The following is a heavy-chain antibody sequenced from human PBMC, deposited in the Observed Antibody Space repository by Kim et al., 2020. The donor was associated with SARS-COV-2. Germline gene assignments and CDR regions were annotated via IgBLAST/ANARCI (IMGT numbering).Heavy chain of an antibody. CDR1: GYTFTSYD. J-gene: IGHJ6*01. V-gene: IGHV1-8*01. Sequence: ASVKVSCKASGYTFTSYDINWVRQATGQGLEWMGWMNPNSGDTGYAQKFQGRVTMTRDTSITTAYMELSTLRSDDTAVYDCVRGPPTKLRFLEWPLDHWG. D-gene: IGHD3-3*01. CDR2: MNPNSGDT. CDR3: VRGPPTKLRFLEWPLDH.